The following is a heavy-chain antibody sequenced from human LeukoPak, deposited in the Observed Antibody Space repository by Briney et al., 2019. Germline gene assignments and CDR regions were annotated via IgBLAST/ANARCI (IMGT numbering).Heavy chain of an antibody. J-gene: IGHJ3*02. Sequence: ASVKVSCKASGYTFTSYGISWVRQAPGQGLEWMGWISAYNGNTNYAQKLQGRVTMTTDTSTSTAYMELRSLRSDDTAVYYCARDPGSGWFADAFDIRGQGTMVTVSS. CDR3: ARDPGSGWFADAFDI. CDR1: GYTFTSYG. D-gene: IGHD6-19*01. V-gene: IGHV1-18*01. CDR2: ISAYNGNT.